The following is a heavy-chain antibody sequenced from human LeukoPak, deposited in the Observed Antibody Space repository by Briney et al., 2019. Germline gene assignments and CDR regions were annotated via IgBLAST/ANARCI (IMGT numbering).Heavy chain of an antibody. CDR1: GGSISSYY. CDR2: IYTSGST. V-gene: IGHV4-4*07. Sequence: PSETLSLTCTVSGGSISSYYWSWIRQPAGKGLEWIGRIYTSGSTNYNPSLKSRVTISVDKSKNQFSLKLSSVTAADTAVYYCAREFGRGRYSSGWYGGVFYFDYWGQGTLVTVSS. CDR3: AREFGRGRYSSGWYGGVFYFDY. D-gene: IGHD6-13*01. J-gene: IGHJ4*02.